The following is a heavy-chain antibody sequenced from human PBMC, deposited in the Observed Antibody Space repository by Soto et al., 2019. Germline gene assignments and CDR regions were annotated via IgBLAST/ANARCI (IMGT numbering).Heavy chain of an antibody. Sequence: PSVTLCLTCTVAGGYVSSVDYYWSWIRQPPGKGLEWIGYMYHSGSTYYNPSLKSRVTISIDRSKNQFSLKLSSVTAADTAVYYCARVPDYWGQGILVTVSS. CDR3: ARVPDY. V-gene: IGHV4-30-2*01. D-gene: IGHD2-2*01. CDR2: MYHSGST. J-gene: IGHJ4*02. CDR1: GGYVSSVDYY.